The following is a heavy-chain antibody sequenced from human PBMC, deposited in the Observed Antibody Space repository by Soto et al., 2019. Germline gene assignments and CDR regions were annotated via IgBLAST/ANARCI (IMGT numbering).Heavy chain of an antibody. D-gene: IGHD2-2*01. Sequence: QVQLGQSGAEVKKPGASVKVSCKASDYTFTNYGISWVRQAPGQGLEWMGWISAYNGNTDYAQKLQGRVTMTTDTSTSTAYMELRSLRSDDTAVYYCARVGAYCVSTSCHDYWGQGTLVTVSS. CDR3: ARVGAYCVSTSCHDY. V-gene: IGHV1-18*01. J-gene: IGHJ4*02. CDR1: DYTFTNYG. CDR2: ISAYNGNT.